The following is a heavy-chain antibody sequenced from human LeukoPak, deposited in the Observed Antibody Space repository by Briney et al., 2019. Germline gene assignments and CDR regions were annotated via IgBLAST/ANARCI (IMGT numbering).Heavy chain of an antibody. J-gene: IGHJ4*02. CDR3: ASSRNDDSSGYPFDY. CDR1: NGSLSGYY. D-gene: IGHD3-22*01. CDR2: IRHSGSS. V-gene: IGHV4-34*01. Sequence: PSETLSLTCAVYNGSLSGYYWSWIRQPPGKGLEWIGEIRHSGSSNYNPSLKSRGTISVDTSKNQFSLKLSSVTAADAAVYYCASSRNDDSSGYPFDYWGQGTLVTVSS.